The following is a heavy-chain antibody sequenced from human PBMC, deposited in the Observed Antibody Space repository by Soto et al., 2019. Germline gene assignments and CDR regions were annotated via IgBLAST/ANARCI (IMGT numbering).Heavy chain of an antibody. D-gene: IGHD4-17*01. V-gene: IGHV3-23*01. CDR1: GFTFSNYA. CDR3: ATYGQHLMDY. CDR2: IGSEGDGI. Sequence: EVQLLESGGGLVQPGGSLRLSCSASGFTFSNYAMKWVRQAPGKGLEWVSVIGSEGDGIHYADSVDGRFTISRDDSKNTVNLQMNILRVDDTAVYYCATYGQHLMDYWGQGTLFPVSS. J-gene: IGHJ4*02.